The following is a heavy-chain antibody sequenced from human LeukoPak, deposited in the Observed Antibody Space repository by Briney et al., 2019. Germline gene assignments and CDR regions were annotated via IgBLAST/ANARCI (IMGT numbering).Heavy chain of an antibody. CDR3: TRHTFAPMTTVTTVISAGFDP. CDR2: IKSKTHGGTI. D-gene: IGHD4-17*01. V-gene: IGHV3-15*01. J-gene: IGHJ5*02. CDR1: GFTFSNAW. Sequence: PGGSLRLSCAASGFTFSNAWMTWVRQAPGKGLEWVGRIKSKTHGGTIDYAAPVKGRFTISRDDSQNLLYLQMNSLKTEDTAVYYCTRHTFAPMTTVTTVISAGFDPWGQGTLVTVSS.